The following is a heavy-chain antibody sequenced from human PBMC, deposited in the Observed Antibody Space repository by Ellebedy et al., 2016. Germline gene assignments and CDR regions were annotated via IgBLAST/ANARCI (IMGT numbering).Heavy chain of an antibody. CDR1: GFTFSSYG. Sequence: GGALRLSXAASGFTFSSYGMHWVRQAPGKGLEWVAVISYDGSNKYYADSVKGRFTISRDNSKNTLYLQMNSLRAEDTAVYYCTKDWRRYSSGWREDYWGQGTLVTVSS. J-gene: IGHJ4*02. CDR3: TKDWRRYSSGWREDY. CDR2: ISYDGSNK. D-gene: IGHD6-19*01. V-gene: IGHV3-30*18.